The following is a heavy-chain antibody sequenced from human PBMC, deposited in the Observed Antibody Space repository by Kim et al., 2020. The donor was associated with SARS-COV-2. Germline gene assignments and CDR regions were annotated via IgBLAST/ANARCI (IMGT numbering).Heavy chain of an antibody. Sequence: SETLSLTCTVSGGSISSYYWSWMRQPPGKGLEWIGYIYYSGSTNYNPSLKSRVTISVDTSKNQFSLKLSSVTAADTAVYYCARATFDSSSWYFEPTLNWFDPWGQGTLVTVSS. CDR3: ARATFDSSSWYFEPTLNWFDP. V-gene: IGHV4-59*01. CDR1: GGSISSYY. D-gene: IGHD6-13*01. J-gene: IGHJ5*02. CDR2: IYYSGST.